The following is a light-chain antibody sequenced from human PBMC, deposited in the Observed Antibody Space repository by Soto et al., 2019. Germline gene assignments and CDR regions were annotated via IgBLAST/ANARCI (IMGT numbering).Light chain of an antibody. CDR1: SSDVGSYNL. V-gene: IGLV2-23*01. CDR3: CSYAGSSTSYV. CDR2: EGS. Sequence: QSALTQPASVSGSPGQSITISCTGTSSDVGSYNLVSWYQQHPGKAPKLMIYEGSKRPSGVSNRFSGSKSGNTASLTISGLQAEDEADYYCCSYAGSSTSYVCGTGTKGTVL. J-gene: IGLJ1*01.